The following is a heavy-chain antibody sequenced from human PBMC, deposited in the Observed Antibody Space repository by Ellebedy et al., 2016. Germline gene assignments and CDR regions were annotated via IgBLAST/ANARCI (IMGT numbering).Heavy chain of an antibody. D-gene: IGHD1-26*01. CDR1: GFIFSDSG. CDR2: IRTKANDYAT. Sequence: GGSLRLSCVVSGFIFSDSGIHWVRQASGKGLEWVGRIRTKANDYATAYGASVNGRFIISRDDSINTAYLKMDNLKTEDTAMYYCTRRVGTTPFDYWGQGTLVTVSS. J-gene: IGHJ4*02. CDR3: TRRVGTTPFDY. V-gene: IGHV3-73*01.